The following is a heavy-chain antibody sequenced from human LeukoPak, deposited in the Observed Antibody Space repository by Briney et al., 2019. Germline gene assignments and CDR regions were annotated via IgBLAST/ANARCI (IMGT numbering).Heavy chain of an antibody. CDR2: IRYDGSNK. CDR3: ARVLLWFGELFYPPDY. V-gene: IGHV3-30*02. Sequence: GGSLRLSCAASGFTFSSYGMHWVRQAPGKGLEWVAFIRYDGSNKYYADSVKGRFTISRDNAKNSLYLQMNSLRAEDTAVYYCARVLLWFGELFYPPDYWGQGTLVTVSS. CDR1: GFTFSSYG. J-gene: IGHJ4*02. D-gene: IGHD3-10*01.